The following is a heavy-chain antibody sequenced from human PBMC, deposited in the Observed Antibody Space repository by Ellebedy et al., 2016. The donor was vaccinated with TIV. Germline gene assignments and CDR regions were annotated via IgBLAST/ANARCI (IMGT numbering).Heavy chain of an antibody. CDR2: SSGNAVST. CDR3: ASSRYHYYLGNTIFVY. J-gene: IGHJ4*02. Sequence: GESLKISCAASGFTFSSYAMSLVRQAPGQGMEWVSGSSGNAVSTAYADSVKGRFTISRNNSKNTLYLQMNSLRAEDTDVYYCASSRYHYYLGNTIFVYWGQGTLVTVAS. V-gene: IGHV3-23*01. CDR1: GFTFSSYA. D-gene: IGHD3-10*01.